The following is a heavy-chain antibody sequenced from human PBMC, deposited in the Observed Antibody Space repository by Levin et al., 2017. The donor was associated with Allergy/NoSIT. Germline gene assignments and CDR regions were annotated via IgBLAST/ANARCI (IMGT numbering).Heavy chain of an antibody. CDR3: ARDLTYYDILTGYYGDAFDI. CDR2: ISSSDSSSTI. CDR1: GFIFSSYS. V-gene: IGHV3-48*01. J-gene: IGHJ3*02. Sequence: GGSLRLSCAASGFIFSSYSMNWVRQAPGKGLEWVSYISSSDSSSTIYYADSVKGRFTISRDNAKNSLYLQMDSLRVEDTAVYYCARDLTYYDILTGYYGDAFDIWGQGTMVTVSS. D-gene: IGHD3-9*01.